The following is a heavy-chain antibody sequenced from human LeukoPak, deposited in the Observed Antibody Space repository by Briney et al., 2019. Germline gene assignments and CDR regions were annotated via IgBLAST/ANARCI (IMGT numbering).Heavy chain of an antibody. CDR3: ASEYYDSSGYQTGGY. J-gene: IGHJ4*02. CDR1: GGTFTSYY. CDR2: INPSGGST. D-gene: IGHD3-22*01. Sequence: ASVKVSCKASGGTFTSYYMHWVRQAPGQGLEWMGIINPSGGSTSYAQKFQGRVTMTRDTSTSTVYMELSSLRSEDTAVYYCASEYYDSSGYQTGGYWGQGTLVTVSS. V-gene: IGHV1-46*01.